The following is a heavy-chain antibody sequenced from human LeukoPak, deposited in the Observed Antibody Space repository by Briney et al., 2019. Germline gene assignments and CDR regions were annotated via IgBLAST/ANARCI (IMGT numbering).Heavy chain of an antibody. CDR2: IYHSGST. Sequence: PSETLSLTCAVSGGSISSGGYSWSWIRQPPGKGLEWIGYIYHSGSTYYNPSLKSRVTISVDRSKNQFSLKLSSVTAADTAVYYCARHAPLIYYYGSGSYYNPGISGEDYFDYWGQGTLVTVSS. CDR1: GGSISSGGYS. D-gene: IGHD3-10*01. V-gene: IGHV4-30-2*01. CDR3: ARHAPLIYYYGSGSYYNPGISGEDYFDY. J-gene: IGHJ4*02.